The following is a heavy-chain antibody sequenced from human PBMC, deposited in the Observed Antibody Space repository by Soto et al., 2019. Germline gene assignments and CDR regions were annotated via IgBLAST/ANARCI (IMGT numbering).Heavy chain of an antibody. Sequence: GGSLRLSCAASGFTFSSYWMSWVRQAPGKGLEWVANIKQDGSEKYYVDSVKGRFTISRDNAKNSLYLQMNSLRAEDTAVYYCARDYWYYDILTGYALDYWGQGTLVTVSS. J-gene: IGHJ4*02. CDR2: IKQDGSEK. CDR1: GFTFSSYW. D-gene: IGHD3-9*01. CDR3: ARDYWYYDILTGYALDY. V-gene: IGHV3-7*01.